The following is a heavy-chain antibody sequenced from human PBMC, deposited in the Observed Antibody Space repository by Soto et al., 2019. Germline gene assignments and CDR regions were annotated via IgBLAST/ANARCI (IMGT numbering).Heavy chain of an antibody. Sequence: PGGSLRLSCAASVFTFHNYWMSWVRQAPGKGLEWVANIKGDGSEKFYVDSVKGRFTVSRDNAENSLYLQVNSLGAEDTAVYYCARNILDLGQGTLVTVSS. V-gene: IGHV3-7*01. CDR2: IKGDGSEK. CDR1: VFTFHNYW. J-gene: IGHJ4*02. CDR3: ARNILD.